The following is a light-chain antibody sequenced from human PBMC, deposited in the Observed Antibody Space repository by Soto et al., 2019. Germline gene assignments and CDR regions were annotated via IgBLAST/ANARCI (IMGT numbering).Light chain of an antibody. CDR2: EVR. CDR1: NSDVGSYDY. CDR3: SSYTSSSTFYV. J-gene: IGLJ1*01. V-gene: IGLV2-14*01. Sequence: QSLVTRPAWVSDSPGQSITISCTGANSDVGSYDYVSWYQQHPGKAPKLMIYEVRDRPSGVSNRFSGSKSGNTASLTISGLQAEDEAHYYCSSYTSSSTFYVFVSGTKV.